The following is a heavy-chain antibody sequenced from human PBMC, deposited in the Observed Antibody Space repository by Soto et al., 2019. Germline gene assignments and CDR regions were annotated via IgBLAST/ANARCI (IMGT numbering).Heavy chain of an antibody. CDR1: GFTVSSTY. CDR2: IYSGGST. CDR3: ARSGYSYSPFDY. V-gene: IGHV3-53*01. J-gene: IGHJ4*02. Sequence: PGGSLRLSCAASGFTVSSTYMSWVRQAPGKGLEWVSVIYSGGSTYYADSVKGRFTISRDNSKNTLYLQMNSLRAEDTAVYYCARSGYSYSPFDYWGQGTLVTAPQ. D-gene: IGHD5-18*01.